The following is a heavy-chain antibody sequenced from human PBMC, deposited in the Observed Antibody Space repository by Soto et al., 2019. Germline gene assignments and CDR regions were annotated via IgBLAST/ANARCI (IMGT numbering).Heavy chain of an antibody. CDR2: INGGNGYT. CDR1: GYSFTNYN. J-gene: IGHJ5*02. CDR3: ARGYGSSSFDP. D-gene: IGHD6-13*01. Sequence: GASVKVSCKASGYSFTNYNIYCLLQAPGQRREWMGWINGGNGYTKYSQIFQGRVTFTRDTSATTVYMELSSLRSEDTAVYYCARGYGSSSFDPWGQGALVTVSS. V-gene: IGHV1-3*01.